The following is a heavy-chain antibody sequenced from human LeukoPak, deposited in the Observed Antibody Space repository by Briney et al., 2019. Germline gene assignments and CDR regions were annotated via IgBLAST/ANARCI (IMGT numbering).Heavy chain of an antibody. CDR2: IYSDGSK. D-gene: IGHD6-6*01. CDR1: GFTVSSSY. Sequence: GGSLRLSCAASGFTVSSSYMSWARQAPGKGLEWVADIYSDGSKYYADSVKGRFTISRDNSKNTLYLQMNSLRAEDTAVYYCARELGYSSSSGIGYYYYYGMDVWGQRTTVTVSS. J-gene: IGHJ6*02. CDR3: ARELGYSSSSGIGYYYYYGMDV. V-gene: IGHV3-66*01.